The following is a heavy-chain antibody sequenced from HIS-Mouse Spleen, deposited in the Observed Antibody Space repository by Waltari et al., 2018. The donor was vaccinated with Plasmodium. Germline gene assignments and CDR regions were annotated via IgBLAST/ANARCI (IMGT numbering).Heavy chain of an antibody. Sequence: QVQLVQSGAEVKKPVASVKVSCKASGYTSTGHYLHWVRQATGHGIEWMGWINPNSGGTNYAQKFQGRVTMTRDTSISTAYMELSRLRSDDTAVYYCARVLGYKAAAGTFVEYFQHWGQGTLVTVSS. CDR2: INPNSGGT. D-gene: IGHD6-13*01. V-gene: IGHV1-2*02. CDR1: GYTSTGHY. CDR3: ARVLGYKAAAGTFVEYFQH. J-gene: IGHJ1*01.